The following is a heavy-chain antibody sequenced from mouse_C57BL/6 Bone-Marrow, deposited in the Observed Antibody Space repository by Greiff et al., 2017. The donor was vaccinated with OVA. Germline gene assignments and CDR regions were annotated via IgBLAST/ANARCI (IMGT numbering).Heavy chain of an antibody. CDR2: ISSGGSYT. CDR1: GFTFSSYG. J-gene: IGHJ1*03. D-gene: IGHD2-3*01. V-gene: IGHV5-6*01. Sequence: EVQRVESGGDLVKPGGSLKLSCAASGFTFSSYGMSWVRQTPDKRLEWVATISSGGSYTYYPDSVKGRFTISRDNAKNTLYLHMSSLKSEDTAMYYCARRDGYPYWYFDVWGTGTTVTVAS. CDR3: ARRDGYPYWYFDV.